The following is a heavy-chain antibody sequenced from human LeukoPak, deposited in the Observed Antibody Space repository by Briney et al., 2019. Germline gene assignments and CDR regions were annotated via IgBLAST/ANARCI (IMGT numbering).Heavy chain of an antibody. D-gene: IGHD5-24*01. CDR2: IIPIFGTA. CDR1: GCTFSRYA. CDR3: ARGRWLQPWGYFDY. Sequence: VASVTVSCKASGCTFSRYAISWVRQAPGQGLEWMGGIIPIFGTANYAQKFQGRVTITTDESTSTAYMELSGLRSEDTAVYYCARGRWLQPWGYFDYWGQGTLVTVSS. J-gene: IGHJ4*02. V-gene: IGHV1-69*05.